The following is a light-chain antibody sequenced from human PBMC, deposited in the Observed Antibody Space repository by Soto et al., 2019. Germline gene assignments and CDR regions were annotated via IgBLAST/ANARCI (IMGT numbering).Light chain of an antibody. CDR2: GAS. CDR3: QHYNNWPLT. Sequence: IVMTQSPATLSGSPGERASRSCRASQSVSSNLAWYQQSPGQAPRLLIYGASARAAGVPARFSGTGSGTEFTLTISSLQSEDFALYFCQHYNNWPLTFGQGTKVDIK. CDR1: QSVSSN. J-gene: IGKJ1*01. V-gene: IGKV3-15*01.